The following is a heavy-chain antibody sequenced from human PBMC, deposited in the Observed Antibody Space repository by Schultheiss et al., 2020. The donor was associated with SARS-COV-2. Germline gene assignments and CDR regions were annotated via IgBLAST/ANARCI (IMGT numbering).Heavy chain of an antibody. CDR3: ARQSLVNDAFDI. V-gene: IGHV4-34*01. Sequence: SETLSLTCAVYGGSFSGYYWSWIRQPPGKGLEWIGSIYHSGSTYYNPSLKSRVTISVDTSKNQFSLKLSSVTAADTAVYYCARQSLVNDAFDIWGQGTMLTVSS. J-gene: IGHJ3*02. CDR2: IYHSGST. CDR1: GGSFSGYY. D-gene: IGHD3-9*01.